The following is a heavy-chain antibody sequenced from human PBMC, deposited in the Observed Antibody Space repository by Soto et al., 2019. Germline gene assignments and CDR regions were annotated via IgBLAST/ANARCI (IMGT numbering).Heavy chain of an antibody. V-gene: IGHV1-2*02. CDR1: GYPVTAYY. Sequence: QLHLVQSGAVVKKPGASVTVSCSASGYPVTAYYMHWVRQAPGRGLEWMGGINPATGAAKYTQTCQGRVTRTRATSTSTVFRELSGLTSEDTAVFYCARGGGVGVAGSAAFDMWGQGTLVTVSS. CDR2: INPATGAA. CDR3: ARGGGVGVAGSAAFDM. D-gene: IGHD3-3*01. J-gene: IGHJ3*02.